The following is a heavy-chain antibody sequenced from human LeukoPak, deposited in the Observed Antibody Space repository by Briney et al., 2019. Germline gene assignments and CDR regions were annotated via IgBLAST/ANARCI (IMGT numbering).Heavy chain of an antibody. J-gene: IGHJ4*02. D-gene: IGHD3-10*01. V-gene: IGHV3-21*01. CDR2: ISSSSSYI. CDR3: ARDSGSGVSYFDY. Sequence: SGGSLRLSCAASGFTFSSYSMNWVRQAPGKGLEWVSSISSSSSYIYYADSVKGRFTISRDNAKNSLYLQMNSLRAEDTAVYYCARDSGSGVSYFDYWGQGTLVTVSS. CDR1: GFTFSSYS.